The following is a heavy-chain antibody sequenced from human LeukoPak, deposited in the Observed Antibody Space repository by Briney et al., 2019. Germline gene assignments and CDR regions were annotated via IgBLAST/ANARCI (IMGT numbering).Heavy chain of an antibody. CDR2: IYYTGNT. CDR1: GVSISSSYSY. CDR3: ARGVSGGDTFDY. J-gene: IGHJ4*02. V-gene: IGHV4-39*01. Sequence: PSETLSLTCTVSGVSISSSYSYWGWIRQPPGMGLEWIGSIYYTGNTYYNASLKSQVSISIDTSKNQFSLKLTSVTAADTAVYYCARGVSGGDTFDYWGQGTLVTVSS. D-gene: IGHD2-21*01.